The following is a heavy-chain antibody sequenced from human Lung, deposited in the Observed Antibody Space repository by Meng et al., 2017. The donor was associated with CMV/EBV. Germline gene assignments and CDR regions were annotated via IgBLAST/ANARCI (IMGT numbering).Heavy chain of an antibody. Sequence: LAEADPGRLHASQTLSLTSTVSGCSISSGGYSSSWIRQHPGKGLEWIGYIHSSGSTYYNPSLRSRLTISVDTSKNQFSLKLSSVTAADTAVYYCARASYGSGSPLGESWFDPWGQGTLVTVSS. D-gene: IGHD3-10*01. CDR1: GCSISSGGYS. V-gene: IGHV4-31*03. J-gene: IGHJ5*02. CDR3: ARASYGSGSPLGESWFDP. CDR2: IHSSGST.